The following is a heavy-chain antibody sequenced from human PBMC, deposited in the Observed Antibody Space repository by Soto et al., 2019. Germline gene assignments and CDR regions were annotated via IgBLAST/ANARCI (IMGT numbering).Heavy chain of an antibody. J-gene: IGHJ4*02. CDR1: GGSISSYY. Sequence: SETLSLTCTVSGGSISSYYWSWIRQPPGKGLEWIGYIYYSGSTNYNPSLKSRVTISVDTSKNQFSLKLSSVTAADTAVYYCARDRRLRQFDYWGQGTLVTVSS. D-gene: IGHD5-12*01. V-gene: IGHV4-59*01. CDR3: ARDRRLRQFDY. CDR2: IYYSGST.